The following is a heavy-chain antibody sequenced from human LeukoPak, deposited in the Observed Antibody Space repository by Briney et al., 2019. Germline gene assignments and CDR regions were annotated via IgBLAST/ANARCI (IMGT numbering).Heavy chain of an antibody. V-gene: IGHV1-2*07. CDR2: INPSNGET. J-gene: IGHJ6*03. CDR1: GYTLSDNY. D-gene: IGHD1-1*01. Sequence: ASVKVSCKASGYTLSDNYLHWVRQAPGQRFEWMAWINPSNGETKFAPRFQGRVTMTRDTSISTAYMELSSLRPDDTAVYYCARGQTRYYYYMDVWGKGTTVTIPS. CDR3: ARGQTRYYYYMDV.